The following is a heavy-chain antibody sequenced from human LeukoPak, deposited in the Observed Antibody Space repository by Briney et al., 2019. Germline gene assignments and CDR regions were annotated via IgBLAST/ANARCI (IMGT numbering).Heavy chain of an antibody. CDR1: GGSISSYY. CDR2: IYYSGST. Sequence: SETLSLTCTVSGGSISSYYWSWIRQPPGKGLEWIGYIYYSGSTNYNPSLKSRVTISVDTSKNQFSLKLSSVAAADTAVYYCARDLKWELPSGAFDIWGQGTMVTVSS. CDR3: ARDLKWELPSGAFDI. V-gene: IGHV4-59*01. D-gene: IGHD1-26*01. J-gene: IGHJ3*02.